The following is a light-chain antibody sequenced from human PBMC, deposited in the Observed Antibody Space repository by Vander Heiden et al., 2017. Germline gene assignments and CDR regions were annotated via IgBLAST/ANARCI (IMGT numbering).Light chain of an antibody. J-gene: IGKJ4*01. V-gene: IGKV3-11*01. CDR2: DAS. CDR1: QSVSSY. Sequence: ELVLTQSPATLSLSPGERATLSCRASQSVSSYLAWYQQKPDPAPRLLIYDASNRATGIPARFSGSGSGTDFTLTISSLEPEDFAVYYCQQRSNWPRGLTFGGGTKVEIK. CDR3: QQRSNWPRGLT.